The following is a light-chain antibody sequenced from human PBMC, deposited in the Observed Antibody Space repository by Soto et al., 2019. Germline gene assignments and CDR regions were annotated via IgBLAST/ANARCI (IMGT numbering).Light chain of an antibody. J-gene: IGKJ1*01. CDR3: QQYNNWPPT. V-gene: IGKV3-15*01. Sequence: EIVMTQSPATLSVSPGERATLSCRASQSVNSNLAWNQQKPGQAPSLPIYGASTRATGIPARFSGRGSGTAFTLTISSLQSEDFAVYYCQQYNNWPPTCGQGTKVEIK. CDR1: QSVNSN. CDR2: GAS.